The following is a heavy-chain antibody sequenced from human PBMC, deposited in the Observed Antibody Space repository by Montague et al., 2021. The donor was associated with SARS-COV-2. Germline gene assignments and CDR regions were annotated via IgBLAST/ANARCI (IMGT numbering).Heavy chain of an antibody. Sequence: SLRLSCAASGFTFSNFEMNWVRQAPGKGLEWVSYISSSGSTIYYADSVRGRFTISRDNAKNSLYLQMNSLRAEDTAVYYCARRGYCSSTSCWALDYWGQGTLVTVSS. V-gene: IGHV3-48*03. CDR1: GFTFSNFE. D-gene: IGHD2-2*01. CDR2: ISSSGSTI. J-gene: IGHJ4*02. CDR3: ARRGYCSSTSCWALDY.